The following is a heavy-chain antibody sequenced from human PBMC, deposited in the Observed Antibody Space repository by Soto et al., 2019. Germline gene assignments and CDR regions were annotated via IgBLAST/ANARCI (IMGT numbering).Heavy chain of an antibody. D-gene: IGHD5-18*01. Sequence: QLQLVESGGGVVQPGRSLRLSCAASGFTFSNYILHWVRQAPGKGLEWVAFISYDGSNKDYADSMKGRFTISRDNSKNTLYLQLSSLRPEDTAVYYCVGGDTYYAMGVWGQGTTVTVSS. V-gene: IGHV3-30-3*01. CDR1: GFTFSNYI. CDR2: ISYDGSNK. J-gene: IGHJ6*02. CDR3: VGGDTYYAMGV.